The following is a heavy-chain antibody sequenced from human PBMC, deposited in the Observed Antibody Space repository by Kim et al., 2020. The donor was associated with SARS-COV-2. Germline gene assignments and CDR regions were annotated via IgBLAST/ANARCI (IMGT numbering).Heavy chain of an antibody. D-gene: IGHD2-15*01. CDR3: ASTTMDCSGGSCYFNWFDP. CDR2: IYPGDSDT. V-gene: IGHV5-51*01. J-gene: IGHJ5*02. Sequence: GESLKISCKGSGYSFTSYWIGWVRQMPGKGLEWMGIIYPGDSDTRYSPSFQGQVTISADKSISTAYLQWSSLKASDTAMYYCASTTMDCSGGSCYFNWFDPWGQGTLVTVSS. CDR1: GYSFTSYW.